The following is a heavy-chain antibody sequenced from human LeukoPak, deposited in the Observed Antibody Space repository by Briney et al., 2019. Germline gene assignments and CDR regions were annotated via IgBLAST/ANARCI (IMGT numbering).Heavy chain of an antibody. V-gene: IGHV3-23*01. Sequence: PGGSLRLSCAASGFTFSTFAMTWVRQAPGKGLEWVSSITGTHYTTYNTDSVKGRFTISRDNSKNTLYLQMNSLRAEDTAVYYCARDLWFGETRFDYWGQGTLVTVSS. CDR2: ITGTHYTT. D-gene: IGHD3-10*01. CDR3: ARDLWFGETRFDY. J-gene: IGHJ4*02. CDR1: GFTFSTFA.